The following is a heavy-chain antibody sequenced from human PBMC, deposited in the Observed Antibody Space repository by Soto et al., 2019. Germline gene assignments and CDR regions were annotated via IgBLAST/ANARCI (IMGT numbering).Heavy chain of an antibody. CDR2: IVVGSGNT. J-gene: IGHJ4*02. CDR3: AAVPYSGRYFPLPFDY. CDR1: GFTFTSSA. Sequence: SVKVSCKASGFTFTSSAVQWVRQARGQRLEWIGWIVVGSGNTNYAQKFQERVTITRDMSTSTAYMELSSLRSEDTAVYYCAAVPYSGRYFPLPFDYWGQATLVTVSS. D-gene: IGHD1-26*01. V-gene: IGHV1-58*01.